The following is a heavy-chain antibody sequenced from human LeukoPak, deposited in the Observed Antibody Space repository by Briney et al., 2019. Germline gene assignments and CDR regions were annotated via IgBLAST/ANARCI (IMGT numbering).Heavy chain of an antibody. V-gene: IGHV1-69*13. CDR3: ARNPVSHCAKCLDV. CDR2: IIPIFGTT. J-gene: IGHJ6*03. Sequence: SVKVSCKTSGGAFSSFALTWVRQAPGQGLEFMGRIIPIFGTTNYAQKFQGRVTITADDSTRTVYVDLSSLKSEDTAVYYCARNPVSHCAKCLDVWGNGTTVTIS. CDR1: GGAFSSFA.